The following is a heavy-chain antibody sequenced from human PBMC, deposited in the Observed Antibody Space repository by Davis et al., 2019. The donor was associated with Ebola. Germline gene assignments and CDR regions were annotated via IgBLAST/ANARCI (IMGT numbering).Heavy chain of an antibody. CDR2: ISSSSSTI. CDR3: ASSSGY. J-gene: IGHJ4*02. CDR1: GFTFSSYN. V-gene: IGHV3-48*04. D-gene: IGHD6-6*01. Sequence: GESLKISCAVSGFTFSSYNMNWVRQAPGKGLEWVSYISSSSSTIYYADSVKGRFTISRDNAKNSLYLQMNSLRAEDTALYHCASSSGYWGQGTLVTVSS.